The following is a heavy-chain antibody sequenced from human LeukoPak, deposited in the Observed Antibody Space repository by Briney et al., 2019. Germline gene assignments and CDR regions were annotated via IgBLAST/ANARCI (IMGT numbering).Heavy chain of an antibody. V-gene: IGHV1-18*01. J-gene: IGHJ6*04. CDR3: ARDPGSVEMVVVPAAMSLFYYGMDV. D-gene: IGHD2-2*01. CDR1: RSTFTSYG. Sequence: ASVKLSCTASRSTFTSYGISWVRQAAGHGLEWMGWISAYNGNTNHAQKLQGRVTMTTDTSTSIAYMELRSLRSDDTAVYYCARDPGSVEMVVVPAAMSLFYYGMDVWGEGTTVTVSS. CDR2: ISAYNGNT.